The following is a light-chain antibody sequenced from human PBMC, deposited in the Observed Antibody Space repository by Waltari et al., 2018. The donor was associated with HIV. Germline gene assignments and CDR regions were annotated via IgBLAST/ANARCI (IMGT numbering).Light chain of an antibody. Sequence: QTVVTQEPSLTVSPGETVTPTCASSPGAVTSLNYPNWFQQRPGQAPRALIYNTNNQHSWTPARFSGSRPGGKAALTLSGAQPEDAADYFCLLYYAGTWVFGGGTKLTVL. V-gene: IGLV7-43*01. J-gene: IGLJ3*02. CDR1: PGAVTSLNY. CDR3: LLYYAGTWV. CDR2: NTN.